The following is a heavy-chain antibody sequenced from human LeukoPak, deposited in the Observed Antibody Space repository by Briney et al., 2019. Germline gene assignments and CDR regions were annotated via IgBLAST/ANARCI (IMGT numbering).Heavy chain of an antibody. J-gene: IGHJ4*02. CDR1: GFTFSSYS. V-gene: IGHV3-21*01. CDR3: ARGGSDWYRFDQ. CDR2: ISSSSSYI. Sequence: PGGSLRLSCAASGFTFSSYSMNWVRQAPGKGLEWVSSISSSSSYIYYADSVKGRFTISRDNAKNSLYLQMNSLGAEDTAVYYCARGGSDWYRFDQWGQGTLVTVSS. D-gene: IGHD2-21*02.